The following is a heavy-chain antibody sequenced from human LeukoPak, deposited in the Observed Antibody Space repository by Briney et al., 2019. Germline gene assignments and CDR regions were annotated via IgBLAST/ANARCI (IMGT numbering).Heavy chain of an antibody. J-gene: IGHJ4*02. Sequence: PSETLSLTCTVSGGSISSGSYYWSWIRQPAGKGLEWIGRIYTSGSANYNPSLKSRVTMSLDTSKNQFTLKLSSVTAADTAVYYCARTAAGTVFDYWGQGTLVTVSS. CDR3: ARTAAGTVFDY. D-gene: IGHD6-13*01. V-gene: IGHV4-61*02. CDR2: IYTSGSA. CDR1: GGSISSGSYY.